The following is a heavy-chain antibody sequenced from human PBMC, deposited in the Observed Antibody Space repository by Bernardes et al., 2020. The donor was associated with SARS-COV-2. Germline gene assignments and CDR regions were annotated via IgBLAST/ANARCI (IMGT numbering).Heavy chain of an antibody. J-gene: IGHJ6*02. V-gene: IGHV3-9*01. D-gene: IGHD3-9*01. CDR3: AKDLSKVRYYYGMDV. CDR2: ISWNSGGI. CDR1: GFTFDDYA. Sequence: SLRLSCAASGFTFDDYAMHWVRQAPGKGLEWVSGISWNSGGIHYADSVKGRFTISRDNGRNSLYLQMNSLRPDDTALYYCAKDLSKVRYYYGMDVWGQGTAVIVSS.